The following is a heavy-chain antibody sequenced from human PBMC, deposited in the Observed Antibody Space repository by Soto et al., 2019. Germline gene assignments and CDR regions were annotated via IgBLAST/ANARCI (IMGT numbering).Heavy chain of an antibody. CDR2: IKQDGSEK. CDR3: ARQVGYGGPYFDY. J-gene: IGHJ4*02. Sequence: GGSQRLSCAASGFTFSRNWMSWVRQATGKGLEWVANIKQDGSEKYYVDSVKGRFTISRDNAKNSLYLQMNSLRAEDTAVYYCARQVGYGGPYFDYWGLGTLVTVSS. D-gene: IGHD4-17*01. CDR1: GFTFSRNW. V-gene: IGHV3-7*01.